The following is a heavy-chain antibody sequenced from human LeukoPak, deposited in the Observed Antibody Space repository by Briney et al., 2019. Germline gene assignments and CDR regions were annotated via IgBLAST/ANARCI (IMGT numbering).Heavy chain of an antibody. D-gene: IGHD3-3*01. J-gene: IGHJ5*02. Sequence: GASVKVSCKASGYTFTGYYMHWVRQAPGQGLEWMGWINPNSGGTNYAQKFQGRVTMTRDTSISTAYMELSRLRSDDTAVYYCARAHGYYDFWSGYSNWFDPWGQGTLVTVSS. V-gene: IGHV1-2*02. CDR2: INPNSGGT. CDR1: GYTFTGYY. CDR3: ARAHGYYDFWSGYSNWFDP.